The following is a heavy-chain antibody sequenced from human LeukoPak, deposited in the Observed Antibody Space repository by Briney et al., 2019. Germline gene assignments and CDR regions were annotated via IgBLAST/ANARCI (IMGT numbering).Heavy chain of an antibody. Sequence: ASVKVSCKASGYTFTSYGISWVRQAPGQGVEWMGWISAYNGNTNYAQKLQGRVTMTTDTSTSTAYMELRSLRSDDTAVYYCARDHYYDSSGSGGYWGQGTLVTVSS. CDR2: ISAYNGNT. J-gene: IGHJ4*02. CDR3: ARDHYYDSSGSGGY. V-gene: IGHV1-18*01. D-gene: IGHD3-22*01. CDR1: GYTFTSYG.